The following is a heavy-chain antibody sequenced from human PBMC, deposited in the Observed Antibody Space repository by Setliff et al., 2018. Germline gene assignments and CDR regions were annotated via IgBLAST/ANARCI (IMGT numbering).Heavy chain of an antibody. J-gene: IGHJ4*02. CDR2: MSPVYGIA. V-gene: IGHV1-18*01. D-gene: IGHD5-12*01. CDR1: GYAFITFG. Sequence: ASVKVSCKTSGYAFITFGMSWVRQAPGQGLEWMGWMSPVYGIANYARKFQGRVTLTADTSTTTAYLELTSLRYDDAAVYCCVRGPGPSVVVAIPFDHWGQGSLVTVSS. CDR3: VRGPGPSVVVAIPFDH.